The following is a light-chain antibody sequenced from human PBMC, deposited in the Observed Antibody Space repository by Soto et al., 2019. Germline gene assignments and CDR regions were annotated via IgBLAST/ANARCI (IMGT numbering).Light chain of an antibody. CDR2: CAS. V-gene: IGKV3-20*01. Sequence: ETVLTQSPGTLSLSPGERVTLSCRASQSVCSRCFAWYQQKPGQSPRLLIYCASTSATGIPDRFSGSGSGTDFTLTISRLEPEDFAVYYCQHYGTTPWTFGQGTKVGIK. CDR3: QHYGTTPWT. J-gene: IGKJ1*01. CDR1: QSVCSRC.